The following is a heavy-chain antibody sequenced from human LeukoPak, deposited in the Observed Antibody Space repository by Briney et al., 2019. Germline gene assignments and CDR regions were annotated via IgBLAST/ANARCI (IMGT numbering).Heavy chain of an antibody. J-gene: IGHJ4*02. V-gene: IGHV3-21*04. CDR2: ISSSSSYI. D-gene: IGHD2-15*01. CDR1: GFTFSSYS. Sequence: PEGSLRLSCAASGFTFSSYSMNWVRQAPGKGLEWVSSISSSSSYIYYADSVKGRFTISRDNAKNSLRLQMNSLKTEDTAIYYCVASIVSPSNYWGQGTLVTVSS. CDR3: VASIVSPSNY.